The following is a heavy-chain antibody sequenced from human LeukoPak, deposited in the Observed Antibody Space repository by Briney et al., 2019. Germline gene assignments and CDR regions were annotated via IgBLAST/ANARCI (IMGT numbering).Heavy chain of an antibody. CDR2: ISAYNGNT. J-gene: IGHJ5*02. V-gene: IGHV1-18*01. CDR1: GYTXTSYG. CDR3: ARTGEYDSSGYYST. Sequence: VKVSCXXXGYTXTSYGISWVRQAPGQGLEWMGWISAYNGNTNYAQKLQGRVTMTTDTSTSTAYMELRSLRSDDTAVYYCARTGEYDSSGYYSTWGQGTLVTVSS. D-gene: IGHD3-22*01.